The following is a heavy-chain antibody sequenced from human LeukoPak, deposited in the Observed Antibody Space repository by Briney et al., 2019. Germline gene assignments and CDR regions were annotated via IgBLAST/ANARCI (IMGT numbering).Heavy chain of an antibody. Sequence: GESLKISCKGSGYSFTNYWIGWVRQMPGKGLEWVGIIYPGDSDTRYSPSFQGQVTISADKSISTAYLQWNSLKASDTAMYYCARQSRSGYSECFDYWGQGTLVTVSS. CDR1: GYSFTNYW. CDR2: IYPGDSDT. D-gene: IGHD3-22*01. CDR3: ARQSRSGYSECFDY. J-gene: IGHJ4*02. V-gene: IGHV5-51*01.